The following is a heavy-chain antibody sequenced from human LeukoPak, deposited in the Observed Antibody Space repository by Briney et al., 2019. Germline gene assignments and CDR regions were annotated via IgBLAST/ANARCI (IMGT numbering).Heavy chain of an antibody. Sequence: ASVKVSCKASGYTFTSYGISWVRQAPGQGLEWMGWISAYNGNTNYAQKLQGRVTMTTDTSTSTAYMELRSLRSDDTAVYYCARDELPGIEGASDAFDIWGQGTMVTVSS. CDR3: ARDELPGIEGASDAFDI. J-gene: IGHJ3*02. CDR1: GYTFTSYG. V-gene: IGHV1-18*01. CDR2: ISAYNGNT. D-gene: IGHD1-26*01.